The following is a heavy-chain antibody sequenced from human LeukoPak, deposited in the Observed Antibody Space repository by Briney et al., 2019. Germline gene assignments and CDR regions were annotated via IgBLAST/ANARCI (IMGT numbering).Heavy chain of an antibody. CDR1: GVSISSSSYY. Sequence: PSETLSLTCTVSGVSISSSSYYWGWIRQPPGKGLEWIGTIYYSGSTFYNPSLESRVTISVDTSKNQFSLNLSSVTAADTAVYYCARLYLKYSSSPRAFDIWGQGTMVTVSS. J-gene: IGHJ3*02. D-gene: IGHD6-6*01. CDR2: IYYSGST. V-gene: IGHV4-39*01. CDR3: ARLYLKYSSSPRAFDI.